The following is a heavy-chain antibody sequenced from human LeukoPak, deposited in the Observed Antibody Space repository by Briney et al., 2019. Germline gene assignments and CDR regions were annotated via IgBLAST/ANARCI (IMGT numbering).Heavy chain of an antibody. Sequence: GSLRLSCAASGFTFSTYWMSWVRQAPGKGLEWIGEINHSGSTNYNPSLKSRVTISVDTSKNQFSLKLSSVTAADTAVYYCARIRSFWSGYYSYFDYWGQGTLVTVSS. D-gene: IGHD3-3*01. V-gene: IGHV4-34*01. CDR1: GFTFSTYW. CDR3: ARIRSFWSGYYSYFDY. J-gene: IGHJ4*02. CDR2: INHSGST.